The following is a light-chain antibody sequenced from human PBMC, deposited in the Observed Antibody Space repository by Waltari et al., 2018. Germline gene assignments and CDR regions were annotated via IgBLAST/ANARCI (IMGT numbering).Light chain of an antibody. V-gene: IGKV2-28*01. CDR1: QSLLNSNGYTY. J-gene: IGKJ2*01. Sequence: MTQSPSSLSASVGDRVTITCRASQSLLNSNGYTYFDWYLQKPGQSPQLLIYLGSNRASGVPDRFSGSGSGTDFTLKISRVEAADVGVYYCMQALHTPYTFGQGTKLEIK. CDR3: MQALHTPYT. CDR2: LGS.